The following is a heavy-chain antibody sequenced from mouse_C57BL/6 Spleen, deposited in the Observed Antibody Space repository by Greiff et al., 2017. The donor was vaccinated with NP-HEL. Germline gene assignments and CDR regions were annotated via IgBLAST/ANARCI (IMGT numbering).Heavy chain of an antibody. V-gene: IGHV5-17*01. CDR3: APAWFAY. CDR2: ISSGSSTI. J-gene: IGHJ3*01. CDR1: GFTFSDYG. Sequence: DVQLQESGGGLVKPGGSLKLSCAASGFTFSDYGMHWVRQAPEKGLEWVAYISSGSSTIYYADTVKGRFTISRDNAKNTLFLQMTSLRSEDTAMYYCAPAWFAYWGQGTLVTVSA.